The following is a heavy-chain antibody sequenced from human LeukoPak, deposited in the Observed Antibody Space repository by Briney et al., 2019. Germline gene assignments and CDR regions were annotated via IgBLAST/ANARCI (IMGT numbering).Heavy chain of an antibody. CDR1: GFTFSSHS. J-gene: IGHJ5*02. V-gene: IGHV3-30*04. CDR3: DGCLSLRDTAKHNRFDR. Sequence: GGSLRLSCAASGFTFSSHSMNWVRQSPGKGLEWVAAVSYDGSNEKYEDSVKGRFTISRDNSKSTLYLQMISLRVEDTALYYCDGCLSLRDTAKHNRFDRWGQGTQVIVSS. CDR2: VSYDGSNE. D-gene: IGHD3-16*01.